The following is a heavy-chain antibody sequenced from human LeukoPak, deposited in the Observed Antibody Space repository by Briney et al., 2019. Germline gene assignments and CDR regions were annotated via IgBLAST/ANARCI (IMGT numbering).Heavy chain of an antibody. CDR2: IYAGNSDA. CDR1: GYTFTTSW. D-gene: IGHD5-24*01. V-gene: IGHV5-51*01. J-gene: IGHJ4*02. CDR3: AIINHPDGRVY. Sequence: GESLKISCQGFGYTFTTSWIGWVRQLPGKGLEWMAIIYAGNSDAKYSPSFQGQVSTSTDRFISTAYLHWSSLKASDTAKYYCAIINHPDGRVYWGQGTLVTVSS.